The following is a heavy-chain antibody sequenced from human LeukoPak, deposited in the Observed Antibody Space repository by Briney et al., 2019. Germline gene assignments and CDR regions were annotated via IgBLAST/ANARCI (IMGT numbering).Heavy chain of an antibody. V-gene: IGHV3-43*01. CDR1: GFTFDDYT. D-gene: IGHD3-22*01. CDR2: ISWDGGST. CDR3: AKDSDSSGYPDY. Sequence: GGSLRLSCAASGFTFDDYTMHWVRQAPGKGLEWVSLISWDGGSTYYADSVKGRFTISRDNSKNSLYPQMNSLRTEDTALYYCAKDSDSSGYPDYWGQGTLVTVSS. J-gene: IGHJ4*02.